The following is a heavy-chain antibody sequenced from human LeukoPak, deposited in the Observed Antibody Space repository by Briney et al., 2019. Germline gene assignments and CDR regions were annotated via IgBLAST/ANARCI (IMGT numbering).Heavy chain of an antibody. CDR2: IYSGGTT. D-gene: IGHD3-10*01. CDR1: GFTVDNNY. CDR3: ARDSPFGGY. Sequence: GGSLRLSCAASGFTVDNNYMNWVRQAPGKGLEWVSLIYSGGTTSYADSVKGRFTISRDNSKNTLYLQMNSLRVEDTAVYYCARDSPFGGYWGQGTLVTVSS. J-gene: IGHJ4*02. V-gene: IGHV3-66*01.